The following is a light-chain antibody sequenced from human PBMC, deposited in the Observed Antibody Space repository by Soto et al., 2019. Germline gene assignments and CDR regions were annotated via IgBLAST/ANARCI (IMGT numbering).Light chain of an antibody. J-gene: IGLJ2*01. V-gene: IGLV2-14*01. CDR1: SSDVGGYNY. CDR2: DVS. CDR3: SSYTSSSTVV. Sequence: QSALTQPASVSGSPGQSITISCTGTSSDVGGYNYVSWYQQHPGKAPKLMIYDVSNRPSGVSNRFSGSKSGNTASLTTSGVQAEDEAEYYCSSYTSSSTVVFGGGTKLTVL.